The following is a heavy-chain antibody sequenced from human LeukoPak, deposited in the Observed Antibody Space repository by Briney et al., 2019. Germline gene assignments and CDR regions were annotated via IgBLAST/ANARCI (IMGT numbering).Heavy chain of an antibody. CDR2: IRSKANSYAT. D-gene: IGHD3-10*01. J-gene: IGHJ4*02. CDR3: YTYYYGSGSYNPPFYFDY. V-gene: IGHV3-73*01. Sequence: QAGGSLGLSYAASGFTFSGSAMHWVRQASGKGLEWVGRIRSKANSYATAYAASVKGRFTISRDDSKNTAYLQMNSLKTEDTAVYYCYTYYYGSGSYNPPFYFDYWGQGTLVTVSS. CDR1: GFTFSGSA.